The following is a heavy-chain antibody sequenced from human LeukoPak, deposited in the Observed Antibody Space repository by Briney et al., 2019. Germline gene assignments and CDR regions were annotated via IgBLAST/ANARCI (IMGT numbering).Heavy chain of an antibody. J-gene: IGHJ1*01. D-gene: IGHD2-15*01. CDR2: IYHSGST. Sequence: PSETLSLTCSVSGGSIDSTSYYWTWIRQPPGKGLGYIGNIYHSGSTYYNPSLKSRVTISVDTSRNQFSLKLTSLTAADTAVYFCARQDCSASGCYGLHYFDRWGQGTLVTVSS. CDR3: ARQDCSASGCYGLHYFDR. CDR1: GGSIDSTSYY. V-gene: IGHV4-39*01.